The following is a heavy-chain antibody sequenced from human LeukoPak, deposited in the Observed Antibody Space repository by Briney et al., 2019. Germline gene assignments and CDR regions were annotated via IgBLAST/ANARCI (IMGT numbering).Heavy chain of an antibody. D-gene: IGHD2-2*02. J-gene: IGHJ4*02. CDR3: ARGTPYCTSASCYNY. Sequence: GASVKVSCKASGCDFSSFDVNWVRQAPGQGLEWMGWMNPNSGNTGYARKFQGRVTMTRNTSINTAYMELSNLGSEDTAIYYCARGTPYCTSASCYNYWGQGSLVTVSS. V-gene: IGHV1-8*01. CDR2: MNPNSGNT. CDR1: GCDFSSFD.